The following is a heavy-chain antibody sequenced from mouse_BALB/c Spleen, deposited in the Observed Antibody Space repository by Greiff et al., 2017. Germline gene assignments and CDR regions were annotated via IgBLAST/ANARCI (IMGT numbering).Heavy chain of an antibody. CDR1: GFTFSSYG. J-gene: IGHJ4*01. CDR2: INSNGGST. CDR3: AREGQLGTYAMDY. V-gene: IGHV5-6-3*01. Sequence: EVMLVESGGGLVQPGGSLKLSCAASGFTFSSYGMSWVRQTPDKRLELVATINSNGGSTYYPDSVKGRFTISRDNAKNTLYLQMSSLKSEDTAMYYCAREGQLGTYAMDYWGQGTSVTVSS. D-gene: IGHD3-2*01.